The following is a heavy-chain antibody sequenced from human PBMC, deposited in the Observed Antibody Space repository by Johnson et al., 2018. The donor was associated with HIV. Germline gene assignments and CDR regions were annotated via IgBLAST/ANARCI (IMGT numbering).Heavy chain of an antibody. CDR2: IKQDGREK. V-gene: IGHV3-7*01. Sequence: VQLVESGGGLVKPGGSQRLSCAASGFTISSYWMSWVRQAPGKGLEWVANIKQDGREKYYVDSVKGRFTISRDNTNNLLYLQMNSLRAEDTAVYFCAQGGWLQFDAFDIWGQGTMVTVSS. CDR1: GFTISSYW. J-gene: IGHJ3*02. CDR3: AQGGWLQFDAFDI. D-gene: IGHD5-24*01.